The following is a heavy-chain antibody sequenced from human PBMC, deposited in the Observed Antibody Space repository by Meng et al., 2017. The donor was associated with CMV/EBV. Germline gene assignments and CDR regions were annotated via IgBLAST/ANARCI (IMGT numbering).Heavy chain of an antibody. J-gene: IGHJ4*02. CDR3: AKEVVAGYFDY. D-gene: IGHD6-19*01. CDR2: IRYDGSNK. CDR1: GFTFSSYG. V-gene: IGHV3-30*02. Sequence: QVPLVESGGGVVQPGGSLRLSCAASGFTFSSYGMHWVRQAPGKGLEWVAFIRYDGSNKYYAGSVKGRFTISRDNSKNTLYLQMNSLRAEDTAVYYCAKEVVAGYFDYWGQGTLVTGSS.